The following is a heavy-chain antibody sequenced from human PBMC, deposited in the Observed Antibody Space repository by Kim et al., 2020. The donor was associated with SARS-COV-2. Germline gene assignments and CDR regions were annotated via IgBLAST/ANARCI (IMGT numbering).Heavy chain of an antibody. CDR1: GGSFSGYY. CDR3: ARGRSGPPY. V-gene: IGHV4-34*01. CDR2: INHSGST. J-gene: IGHJ4*02. D-gene: IGHD2-15*01. Sequence: SETLSLTCAVYGGSFSGYYWSWIRQPPGKGLEWIGEINHSGSTNYNPSLKSRVTISVDTSKNQFSLKLSSVTAADTAVYYCARGRSGPPYWGQGTLVTVSS.